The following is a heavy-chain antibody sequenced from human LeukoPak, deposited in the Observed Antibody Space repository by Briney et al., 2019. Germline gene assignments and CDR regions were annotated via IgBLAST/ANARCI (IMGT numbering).Heavy chain of an antibody. J-gene: IGHJ3*02. D-gene: IGHD3-16*01. CDR1: GYTFTSYD. CDR3: ASKDSGIRIDAFNI. CDR2: MNPNSGNT. Sequence: ASVKVSCKASGYTFTSYDINWVRQATGQGLEWMGWMNPNSGNTGYAQKFQGRVTMTRNTSISTAYMELSSLRSEDTAVYYCASKDSGIRIDAFNIWAKGQWSPSPQ. V-gene: IGHV1-8*01.